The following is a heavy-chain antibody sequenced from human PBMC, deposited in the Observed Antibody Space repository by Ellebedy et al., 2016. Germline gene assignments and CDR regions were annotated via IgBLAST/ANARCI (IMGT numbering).Heavy chain of an antibody. J-gene: IGHJ4*02. D-gene: IGHD2-15*01. CDR1: GYTFTSYA. CDR3: ARGVGPHFYCSGGSCYSWFDY. Sequence: ASVKVSCKASGYTFTSYAMHWVRQAPGQGLEWMGIINPSGGSTSYAQKFQGRVTMTRDTSTSTVYMELSSLRSEDTAVYYCARGVGPHFYCSGGSCYSWFDYWGQGTLVTVSS. V-gene: IGHV1-46*01. CDR2: INPSGGST.